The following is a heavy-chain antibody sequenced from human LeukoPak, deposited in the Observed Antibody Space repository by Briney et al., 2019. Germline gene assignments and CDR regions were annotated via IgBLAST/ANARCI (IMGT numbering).Heavy chain of an antibody. V-gene: IGHV5-51*01. D-gene: IGHD6-19*01. J-gene: IGHJ2*01. Sequence: GESLKISCKASGYSFTNYWIGWVRQMPGKGLEWMGIIYPSDSDTRYSPSFQGQVTISADKSISTAYLQWSSLKAPDTAMYYCARRRSSGSGGSWYFDLWGRGTLVTVSS. CDR1: GYSFTNYW. CDR3: ARRRSSGSGGSWYFDL. CDR2: IYPSDSDT.